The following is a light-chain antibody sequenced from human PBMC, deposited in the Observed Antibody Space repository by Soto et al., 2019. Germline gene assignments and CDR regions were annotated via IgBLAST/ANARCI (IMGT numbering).Light chain of an antibody. CDR3: QQCSYSPRT. CDR2: GAS. CDR1: QSVHNY. V-gene: IGKV3-20*01. J-gene: IGKJ1*01. Sequence: EIVVTQSPATLSMSPGDRAALSCRASQSVHNYLAWYQQKPGQAPRLLIYGASIRATGIPDRFSGTGSETDFTLTISRLEPEDFAVYYCQQCSYSPRTFGQGTKVDIK.